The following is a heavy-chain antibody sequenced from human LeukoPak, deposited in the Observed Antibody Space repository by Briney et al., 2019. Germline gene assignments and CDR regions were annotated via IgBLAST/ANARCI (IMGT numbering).Heavy chain of an antibody. CDR3: AREPPPLFGGDY. CDR2: INPNSGGT. V-gene: IGHV1-2*02. J-gene: IGHJ4*02. D-gene: IGHD3-10*02. CDR1: GGTFSSYA. Sequence: ASVKVSCKASGGTFSSYAISWVRQAPGQGLEWMGWINPNSGGTNYAQRFQGRVTMTRDTSISTAYMELSRLRSDDTAVYYCAREPPPLFGGDYWGQGTLVTVSS.